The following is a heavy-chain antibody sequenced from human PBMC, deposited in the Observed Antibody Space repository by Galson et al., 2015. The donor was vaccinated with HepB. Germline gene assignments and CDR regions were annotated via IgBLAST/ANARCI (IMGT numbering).Heavy chain of an antibody. J-gene: IGHJ4*02. V-gene: IGHV3-64*01. CDR1: GFTFSNYA. CDR3: ARGGGSSWYYFDY. CDR2: ISSKGGST. D-gene: IGHD6-13*01. Sequence: SLRLSCAASGFTFSNYAMHWVRQAPGKGLEYVSAISSKGGSTYYASSLEDRFTISRDNSKNALYLQMGSLRAEDMAVYYCARGGGSSWYYFDYWGQGTLVTVSS.